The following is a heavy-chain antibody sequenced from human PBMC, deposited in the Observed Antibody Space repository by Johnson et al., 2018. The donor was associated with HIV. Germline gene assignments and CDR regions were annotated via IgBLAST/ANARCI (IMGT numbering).Heavy chain of an antibody. Sequence: VQLVESGGGVVQPGRSLRLSCAASGFTFSSYWMHWVRQAPGKGLAWVSRISSDGSSTYYADSVKGRFTISRDNAKNTMFVQMNSLRAEDTAVYYCARSGPNWAFDFWGQGTMVTVSS. V-gene: IGHV3-74*02. J-gene: IGHJ3*01. CDR2: ISSDGSST. CDR3: ARSGPNWAFDF. CDR1: GFTFSSYW. D-gene: IGHD1-1*01.